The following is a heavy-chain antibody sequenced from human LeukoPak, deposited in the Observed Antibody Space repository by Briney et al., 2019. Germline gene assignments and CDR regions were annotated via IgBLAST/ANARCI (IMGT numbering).Heavy chain of an antibody. Sequence: PGGSLRLSCAASGFTFSSYGMHWVRQAPGKGLEWVAVISYDGSNKYYADSVKGRFTISRDNAKNSLYLQMNSLRAEDAAVYYCARDRFGSYSPLGSSFFDYWGQGTLVTVSS. CDR2: ISYDGSNK. V-gene: IGHV3-30*03. CDR3: ARDRFGSYSPLGSSFFDY. J-gene: IGHJ4*02. CDR1: GFTFSSYG. D-gene: IGHD1-26*01.